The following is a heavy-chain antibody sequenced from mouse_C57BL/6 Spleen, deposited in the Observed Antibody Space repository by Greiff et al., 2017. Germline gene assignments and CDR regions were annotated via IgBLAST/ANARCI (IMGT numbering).Heavy chain of an antibody. CDR3: ARDYYGSSYGSGYAMDY. Sequence: QVQLQQPGAELVKPGASVKLSCKASGYTFTSYWMHWVKQRPGRGLEWIGRIDPNSGGTKYNEKFKSKATLTVDKPSSTAYMQLSSLTSEDSAVYYCARDYYGSSYGSGYAMDYWGQGASVTVSP. D-gene: IGHD1-1*01. CDR1: GYTFTSYW. CDR2: IDPNSGGT. J-gene: IGHJ4*01. V-gene: IGHV1-72*01.